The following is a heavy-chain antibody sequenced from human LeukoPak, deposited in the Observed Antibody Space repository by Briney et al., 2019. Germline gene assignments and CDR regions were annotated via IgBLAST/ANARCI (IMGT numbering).Heavy chain of an antibody. CDR2: IKQDGSEK. J-gene: IGHJ4*02. CDR1: GFTFSVYW. D-gene: IGHD6-19*01. V-gene: IGHV3-7*01. CDR3: AGTIAVAGTFYFDY. Sequence: GGSLRLSCAASGFTFSVYWMSWVRQAPGKGLEWVANIKQDGSEKYYVDSVKGRFTISRDNAKNSLYLQMNSLRAEDTAAYYCAGTIAVAGTFYFDYWGQGTLVTVSS.